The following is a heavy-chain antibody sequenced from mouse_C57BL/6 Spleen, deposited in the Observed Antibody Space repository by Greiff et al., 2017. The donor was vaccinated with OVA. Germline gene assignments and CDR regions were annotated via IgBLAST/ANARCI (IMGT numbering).Heavy chain of an antibody. CDR2: ILPGSGRT. J-gene: IGHJ2*01. CDR3: ARPSTGVANYEDY. CDR1: GYTFTGYW. V-gene: IGHV1-9*01. D-gene: IGHD1-1*01. Sequence: QVQLKQSGAELLKPGASVQLSCKATGYTFTGYWIEWVKQRPGHGLEWIGEILPGSGRTNYNEKFKGKATFTADTSSNTADMQLSSLTTDDSAIYYCARPSTGVANYEDYGGKGTTRTVSS.